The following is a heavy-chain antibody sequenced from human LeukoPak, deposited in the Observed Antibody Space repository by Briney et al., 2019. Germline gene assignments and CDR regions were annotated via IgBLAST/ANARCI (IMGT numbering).Heavy chain of an antibody. J-gene: IGHJ4*02. CDR1: GRTFSSYA. CDR2: IIPIFGTA. V-gene: IGHV1-69*13. D-gene: IGHD3-22*01. Sequence: GASVKVSCKASGRTFSSYAISWVRQAPGQGLEWMGGIIPIFGTANYAQKFQGRVTITADESTSTAYMELSSLSSEDTAVYYCARTYDSSGYYYGYFDYWGQGTLVTVSS. CDR3: ARTYDSSGYYYGYFDY.